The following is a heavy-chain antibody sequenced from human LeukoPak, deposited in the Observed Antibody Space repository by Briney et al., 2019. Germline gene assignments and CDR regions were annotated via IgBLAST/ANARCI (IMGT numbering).Heavy chain of an antibody. D-gene: IGHD3-3*01. CDR3: ARARIFGVVTNFDY. Sequence: GGSLRLSCAASGFTFSSYAMHWVRQATGKGLEWVAVISYDGSNKYYADSVKGRFTISRDNSKNTLYLQMNSLRAEDTAVYYCARARIFGVVTNFDYWGQGTLVTVSS. V-gene: IGHV3-30-3*01. CDR2: ISYDGSNK. CDR1: GFTFSSYA. J-gene: IGHJ4*02.